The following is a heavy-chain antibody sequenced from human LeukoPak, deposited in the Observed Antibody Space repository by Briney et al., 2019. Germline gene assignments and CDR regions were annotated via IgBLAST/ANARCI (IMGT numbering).Heavy chain of an antibody. CDR2: IYYSGST. CDR3: ARGDLAGYGYLGY. Sequence: SETLSLTCTVSGVSISSSSYYWGWIRQPPGKGLEWIGGIYYSGSTYYNPSLKSRVTISVDTSKNQFSLKLSSVTAADTAVYYCARGDLAGYGYLGYWGQGTLVTVSS. CDR1: GVSISSSSYY. D-gene: IGHD3-10*01. V-gene: IGHV4-39*07. J-gene: IGHJ4*02.